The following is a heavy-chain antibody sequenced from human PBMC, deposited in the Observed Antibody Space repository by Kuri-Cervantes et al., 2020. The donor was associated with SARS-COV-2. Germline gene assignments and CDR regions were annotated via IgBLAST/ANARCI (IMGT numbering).Heavy chain of an antibody. V-gene: IGHV3-48*01. CDR3: AREVRGSYHTSYFDY. J-gene: IGHJ4*02. Sequence: GGSLRLSCAASGFTFSSYSMNWVRQAPGKGLEWVSYISSSSSTIYYADSVKGRFTISRDNAKNSLYLQMNSLRAEDTAVYYCAREVRGSYHTSYFDYWGQGTLVTGSS. CDR1: GFTFSSYS. CDR2: ISSSSSTI. D-gene: IGHD1-26*01.